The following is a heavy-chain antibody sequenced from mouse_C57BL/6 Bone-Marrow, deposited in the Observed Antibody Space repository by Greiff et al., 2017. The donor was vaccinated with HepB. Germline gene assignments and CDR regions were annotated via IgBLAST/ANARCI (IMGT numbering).Heavy chain of an antibody. J-gene: IGHJ2*01. Sequence: QVQLQQSGAELARPGASVKLSCKASGYAFTSYGISWVKQRTGQGLEWIGEIYPRSGNTYYNEKFKGKATLTADKSSSTAYMELRSLTSEDSAVYFCARSPRYYGSSLFDYWGQGTTLTVSS. V-gene: IGHV1-81*01. CDR3: ARSPRYYGSSLFDY. CDR2: IYPRSGNT. CDR1: GYAFTSYG. D-gene: IGHD1-1*01.